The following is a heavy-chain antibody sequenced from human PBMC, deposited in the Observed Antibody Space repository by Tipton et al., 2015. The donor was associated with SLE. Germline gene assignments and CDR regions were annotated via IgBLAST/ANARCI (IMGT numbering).Heavy chain of an antibody. CDR2: ITRRGKT. D-gene: IGHD2/OR15-2a*01. CDR1: DGSLSNYY. V-gene: IGHV4-34*01. Sequence: TLSLTCAVHDGSLSNYYWSWFRRPPGRGLEWIGEITRRGKTNYNPSLKSRVTISADTSKNQFSLKLTSVTAADTAVYYCAIHRLRLISPLDAWGQGTTVTV. CDR3: AIHRLRLISPLDA. J-gene: IGHJ6*02.